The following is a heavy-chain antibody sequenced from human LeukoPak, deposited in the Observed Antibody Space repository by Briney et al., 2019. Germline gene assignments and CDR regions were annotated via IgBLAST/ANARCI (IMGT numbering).Heavy chain of an antibody. J-gene: IGHJ6*02. CDR2: IYFGGST. CDR1: GGSISSYY. Sequence: PSETLSLTCTVSGGSISSYYCTWIRQSPGKGLEWIGYIYFGGSTNHSPSLRSRVTISRDTSKNQFSLKLSSVTAADTAVYYCARDRITMVRGVISTTDYYYYGMDVWGQGTTVTVSS. V-gene: IGHV4-59*01. CDR3: ARDRITMVRGVISTTDYYYYGMDV. D-gene: IGHD3-10*01.